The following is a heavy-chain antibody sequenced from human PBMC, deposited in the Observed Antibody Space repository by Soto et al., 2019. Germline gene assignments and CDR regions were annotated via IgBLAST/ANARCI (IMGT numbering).Heavy chain of an antibody. CDR1: GFTFSRHW. CDR3: ARVYYNENSVDRHFDN. J-gene: IGHJ4*02. Sequence: EVQLVESGGGLVQPGGSLRLSCSASGFTFSRHWMHWVRQVPGKGLVWVSRINSDGSRITYADSVKGRFTISRDNTKDTLYLQMNSLRSEDTAVYYCARVYYNENSVDRHFDNWGQGTLVTVSS. V-gene: IGHV3-74*03. D-gene: IGHD3-22*01. CDR2: INSDGSRI.